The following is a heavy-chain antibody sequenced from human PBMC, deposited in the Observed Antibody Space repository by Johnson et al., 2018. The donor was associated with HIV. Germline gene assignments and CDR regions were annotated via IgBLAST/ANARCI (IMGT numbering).Heavy chain of an antibody. D-gene: IGHD1-1*01. CDR1: GFIFSDYY. J-gene: IGHJ3*02. CDR2: ISSSGSTK. CDR3: ARGWRNEGSDGFDI. Sequence: QVQLLESGGGLVQPGGSLRLSCAASGFIFSDYYMSWIRQAPGKGLEWVSYISSSGSTKQYADSVKGRFTISRNNAKNTLYLQMNSLRAEDKAVYYCARGWRNEGSDGFDIWGQGTMVTVSS. V-gene: IGHV3-11*01.